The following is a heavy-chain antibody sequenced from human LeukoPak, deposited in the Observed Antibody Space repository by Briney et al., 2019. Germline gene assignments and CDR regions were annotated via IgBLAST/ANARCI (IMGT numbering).Heavy chain of an antibody. D-gene: IGHD3-10*01. Sequence: PGGSLRLSCAASGFTFSSYEMNWVRQAPWKGLEWVSYISSSGSTIYYADSVKGRFTISRDNAKNSLYLQMNSRRAEDTAVYYCARDSVFPDYWGQGTLVTASS. CDR2: ISSSGSTI. CDR3: ARDSVFPDY. V-gene: IGHV3-48*03. J-gene: IGHJ4*02. CDR1: GFTFSSYE.